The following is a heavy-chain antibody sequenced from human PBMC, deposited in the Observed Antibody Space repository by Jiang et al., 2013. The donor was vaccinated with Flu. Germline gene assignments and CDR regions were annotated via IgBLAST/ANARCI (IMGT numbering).Heavy chain of an antibody. V-gene: IGHV3-23*01. D-gene: IGHD3-22*01. CDR3: AKDDYYDGTVYDAFDI. CDR1: GFTFSSYA. J-gene: IGHJ3*02. Sequence: VQLLESGGGLVQPGGSLRLSCAASGFTFSSYAMSWVRQAPGKGLEWVSAISGGGGNTYYADSVKGRFTISRDNSKNTLYLQMNSLRAEDTAVLYCAKDDYYDGTVYDAFDIWGQGTIVTVSS. CDR2: ISGGGGNT.